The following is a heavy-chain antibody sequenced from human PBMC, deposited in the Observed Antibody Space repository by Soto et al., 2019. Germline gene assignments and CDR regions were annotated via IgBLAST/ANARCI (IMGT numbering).Heavy chain of an antibody. V-gene: IGHV3-23*01. Sequence: GGSLRLSCAASGFTFSSYAMSWVRQAPGKGLEWVSAISGSGGSTYYADSVKGRFTISRDNSKNTLYLQMNSLRAEDTAVYYCAKALLPLYCSGGSCYHDDAFDIWGQGTMVTVSS. CDR3: AKALLPLYCSGGSCYHDDAFDI. CDR1: GFTFSSYA. CDR2: ISGSGGST. D-gene: IGHD2-15*01. J-gene: IGHJ3*02.